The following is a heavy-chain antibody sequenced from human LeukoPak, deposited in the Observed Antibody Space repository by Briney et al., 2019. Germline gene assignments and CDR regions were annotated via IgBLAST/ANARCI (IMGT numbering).Heavy chain of an antibody. D-gene: IGHD4-23*01. Sequence: GGSLRLSCAASGFTFSTFGMHWVRQAPGKGLDWVAFIRFDGSDKYYADSVKGRFPISRDNSKNTVCLQMNSLRAEDTAMYYCAKATPVTSFDYWGQGTLVTVSS. CDR1: GFTFSTFG. J-gene: IGHJ4*02. CDR2: IRFDGSDK. V-gene: IGHV3-30*02. CDR3: AKATPVTSFDY.